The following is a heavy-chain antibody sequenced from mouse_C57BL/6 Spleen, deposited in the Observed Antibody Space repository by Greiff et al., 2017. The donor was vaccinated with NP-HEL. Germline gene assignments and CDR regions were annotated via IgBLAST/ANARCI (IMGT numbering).Heavy chain of an antibody. CDR2: IHPSDSDT. CDR3: AIEEIPYGSSPLWYFDV. J-gene: IGHJ1*03. Sequence: QVQLQQPGAELVKPGASVKVSCKASGYTFTSYWMHWVKQRPGQGLEWIGRIHPSDSDTNYNQKFKGKATLTVDKSASTADMQLSSLTSEDSAVYYCAIEEIPYGSSPLWYFDVWGTGTTVTVSS. D-gene: IGHD1-1*01. V-gene: IGHV1-74*01. CDR1: GYTFTSYW.